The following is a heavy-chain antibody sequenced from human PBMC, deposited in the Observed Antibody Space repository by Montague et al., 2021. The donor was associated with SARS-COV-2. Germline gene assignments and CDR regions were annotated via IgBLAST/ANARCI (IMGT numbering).Heavy chain of an antibody. Sequence: SETLSLTCTVSGGSISSSSYYWSWIRQPPGKGLEWIGYIYYSGSTNYNPSLKSRVTITVDTSKNKFSLKLSSVTAADTAVYYCARHSLGYFDWLNEGYFDYWGQGTLVTVSS. J-gene: IGHJ4*02. D-gene: IGHD3-9*01. CDR1: GGSISSSSYY. V-gene: IGHV4-61*05. CDR2: IYYSGST. CDR3: ARHSLGYFDWLNEGYFDY.